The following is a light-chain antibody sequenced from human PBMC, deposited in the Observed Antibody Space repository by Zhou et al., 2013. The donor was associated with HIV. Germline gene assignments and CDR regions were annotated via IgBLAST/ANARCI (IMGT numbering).Light chain of an antibody. CDR2: KAS. CDR1: QSISNW. Sequence: DIQMTQSPSTLSASVGDRVTITCRASQSISNWLAWYQQKPGKAPQLLIYKASILESGVPSRFSGSGSGTEFTLTISSLQPDDFATYYCQQYDTYPRTFGQGTRVE. CDR3: QQYDTYPRT. V-gene: IGKV1-5*03. J-gene: IGKJ1*01.